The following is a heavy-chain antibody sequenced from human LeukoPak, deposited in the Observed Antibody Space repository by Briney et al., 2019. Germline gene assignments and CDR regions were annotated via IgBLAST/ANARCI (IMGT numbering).Heavy chain of an antibody. Sequence: PSETLSLTCIVSGGSISNYYWSWIRQPPGKGLEWIGYIYYSGSTNYNPSLKSRVTISVDTSKNQFSLKLSSVTAADTAVYYCARGRSTVTKYWGQGTLVTVSS. J-gene: IGHJ4*02. V-gene: IGHV4-59*01. CDR2: IYYSGST. D-gene: IGHD4-17*01. CDR1: GGSISNYY. CDR3: ARGRSTVTKY.